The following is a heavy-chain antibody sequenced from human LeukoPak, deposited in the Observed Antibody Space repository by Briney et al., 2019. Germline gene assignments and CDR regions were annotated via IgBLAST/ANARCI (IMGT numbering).Heavy chain of an antibody. D-gene: IGHD6-13*01. CDR2: IKQDGSEK. CDR3: ASSSYYYYYGMDV. CDR1: GFTFSNYW. Sequence: PGGSLRLSCAASGFTFSNYWMSWVRQAPGKGIEWVANIKQDGSEKNYVDSVKGRFTISRDNAKNSLYLQMNSLRAEDTAVYYCASSSYYYYYGMDVWGQGTTVTVSS. V-gene: IGHV3-7*01. J-gene: IGHJ6*02.